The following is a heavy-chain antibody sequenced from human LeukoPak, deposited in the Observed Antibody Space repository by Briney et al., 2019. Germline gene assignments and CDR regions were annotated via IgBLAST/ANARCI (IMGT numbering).Heavy chain of an antibody. Sequence: GGSLRLSCAASGFTFSSYGMHWVRQAPDKGLEWVAVISYDGSNKYYADSVKGRFTISRDNSKNTLYLQMNSLRAEDTAVYYCAKDLRGSGWSPFDYWGQGTLVTASS. CDR3: AKDLRGSGWSPFDY. J-gene: IGHJ4*02. D-gene: IGHD6-19*01. V-gene: IGHV3-30*18. CDR2: ISYDGSNK. CDR1: GFTFSSYG.